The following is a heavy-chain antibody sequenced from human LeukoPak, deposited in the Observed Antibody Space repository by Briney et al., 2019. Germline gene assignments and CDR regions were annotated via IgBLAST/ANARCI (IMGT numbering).Heavy chain of an antibody. Sequence: GRSLRLSCAASGFTFSSCGMHWVRQAPGKGLEWVAVIWYDGTNKYYADSVKGRFTISRDNSKNTLYLQMDSLRAEDTAVYYCARGRDGYNWIDYGGQETWSPSPQ. D-gene: IGHD5-24*01. CDR2: IWYDGTNK. V-gene: IGHV3-33*01. J-gene: IGHJ4*02. CDR3: ARGRDGYNWIDY. CDR1: GFTFSSCG.